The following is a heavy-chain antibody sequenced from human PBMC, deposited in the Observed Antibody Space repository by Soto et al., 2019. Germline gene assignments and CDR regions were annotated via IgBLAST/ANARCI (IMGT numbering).Heavy chain of an antibody. J-gene: IGHJ4*02. D-gene: IGHD3-22*01. Sequence: XGSLRLSCAASGFTFSSYSMNWVRQAPGKGLEWVSSISSSSSYIYYADSVKGRFTISRDNAKNSLYLQMNSLRAEDTAVYYCARGLYYYDSSGYYHYWGQGTLVTVSS. CDR1: GFTFSSYS. V-gene: IGHV3-21*01. CDR2: ISSSSSYI. CDR3: ARGLYYYDSSGYYHY.